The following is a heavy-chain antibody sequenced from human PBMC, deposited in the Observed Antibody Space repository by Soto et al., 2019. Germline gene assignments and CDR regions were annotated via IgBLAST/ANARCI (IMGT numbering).Heavy chain of an antibody. J-gene: IGHJ4*02. CDR2: ISSGGSDT. CDR1: GFSFSDFY. D-gene: IGHD3-10*01. CDR3: ARDSGDSASSDL. V-gene: IGHV3-11*01. Sequence: QVELVQSGGGLVKPGGSLRLSCAASGFSFSDFYMSWIRQAPGKGLEWISYISSGGSDTFIADSVKGRVTISRGNAKNSLYLQMNNLRVEDTAVYYCARDSGDSASSDLWGQGTLVTVSS.